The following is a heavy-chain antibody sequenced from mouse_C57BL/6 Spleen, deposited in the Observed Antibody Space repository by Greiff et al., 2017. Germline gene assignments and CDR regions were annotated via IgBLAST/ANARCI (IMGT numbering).Heavy chain of an antibody. Sequence: DVKLQESGGGLVKPGGSLKLSCAASGFTFSDYGMHWVRQAPEKGLAWVAYISSGSSTISYADTVKGRFTISRDNAKNTLFLQMTSLRSEDTAMYYCARDPPMDYWGQGTSVTVSS. CDR3: ARDPPMDY. J-gene: IGHJ4*01. V-gene: IGHV5-17*01. CDR1: GFTFSDYG. CDR2: ISSGSSTI.